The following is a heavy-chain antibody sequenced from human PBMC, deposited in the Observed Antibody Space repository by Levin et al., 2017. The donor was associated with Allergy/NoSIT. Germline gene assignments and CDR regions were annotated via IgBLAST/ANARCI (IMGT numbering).Heavy chain of an antibody. Sequence: SETLSLTCAVYGGSFSDYNWSWIRQPPGKGLQWIGEINHSGSTNYTPSLKSRVTILVDTSKNQISLKLSSATAADTAVYYCARVRVILTGYYRGSQASYYYGMDVWGQGTTVTVSS. D-gene: IGHD3-9*01. J-gene: IGHJ6*02. CDR2: INHSGST. CDR3: ARVRVILTGYYRGSQASYYYGMDV. CDR1: GGSFSDYN. V-gene: IGHV4-34*01.